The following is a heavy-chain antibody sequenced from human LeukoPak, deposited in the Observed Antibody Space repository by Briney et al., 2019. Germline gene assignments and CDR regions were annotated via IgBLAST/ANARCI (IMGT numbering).Heavy chain of an antibody. D-gene: IGHD6-13*01. CDR2: IYHSGST. V-gene: IGHV4-39*07. J-gene: IGHJ4*02. CDR1: GGSISSSSYY. Sequence: TSETLSLTCTVSGGSISSSSYYWGWIRQPPGKGLEWIGSIYHSGSTYYNPSLKSRVTISVDTSKNQFSLKLSSVTAADTAVYYCARDADSSSWYRIYWGQGTLVTVSS. CDR3: ARDADSSSWYRIY.